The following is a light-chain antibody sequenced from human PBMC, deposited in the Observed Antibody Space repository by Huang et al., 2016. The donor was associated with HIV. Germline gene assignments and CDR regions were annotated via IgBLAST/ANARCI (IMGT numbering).Light chain of an antibody. CDR3: QQCYSTPIT. CDR1: QSVLYSSNNKNY. CDR2: WAS. Sequence: DIVMTQSPDSLAVSLGERATINCKSSQSVLYSSNNKNYLAWYQQKPGQPPKLLIYWASNRESGVPDRFSGSGSGTEFTLTISSLQAEDVAVYYCQQCYSTPITFGQGTRLEIK. J-gene: IGKJ5*01. V-gene: IGKV4-1*01.